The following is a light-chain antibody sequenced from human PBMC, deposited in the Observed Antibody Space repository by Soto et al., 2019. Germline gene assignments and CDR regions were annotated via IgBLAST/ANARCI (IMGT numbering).Light chain of an antibody. Sequence: QSVLTQPPSVSGAPGQRVTISCTGCSSNIGAGCEVHWYQHLPGKAPKLLIYGNTNRPSGVPDRFSGSKSGTSASLAITGLQAEDEADYYCLAWDTSLRAWVFGGGTKVTVL. CDR2: GNT. CDR1: SSNIGAGCE. CDR3: LAWDTSLRAWV. J-gene: IGLJ3*02. V-gene: IGLV1-40*01.